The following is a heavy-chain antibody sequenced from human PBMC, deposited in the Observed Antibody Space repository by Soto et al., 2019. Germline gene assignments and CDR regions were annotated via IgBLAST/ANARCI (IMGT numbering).Heavy chain of an antibody. V-gene: IGHV1-2*02. CDR1: GYPVTAYY. Sequence: QLHLVQSGAVVKKPGASVTVSCSASGYPVTAYYMHWVRQAPGRGLEWMGGINPATGAAKYTQTFQGRVTMARGTSTGTGFMELGGLTSGDTACFYWGGGGGVGVAGSAAFDMWGQGTLVTVSS. CDR2: INPATGAA. J-gene: IGHJ3*02. CDR3: GGGGGVGVAGSAAFDM. D-gene: IGHD3-3*01.